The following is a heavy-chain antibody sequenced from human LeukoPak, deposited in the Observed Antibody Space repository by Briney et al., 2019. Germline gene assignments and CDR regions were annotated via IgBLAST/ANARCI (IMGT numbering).Heavy chain of an antibody. Sequence: RPSETLSLTCTVSGGSISSYYWSWIRQPPGKGLEWIGYIYYSGSTNYNPSLKSRDTISVDTSKNQFSLKLSSVTAADTAVYYCARGSGYSYGLLYYYYYYMDVWGKGTTVTVSS. V-gene: IGHV4-59*01. CDR3: ARGSGYSYGLLYYYYYYMDV. CDR2: IYYSGST. D-gene: IGHD5-18*01. J-gene: IGHJ6*03. CDR1: GGSISSYY.